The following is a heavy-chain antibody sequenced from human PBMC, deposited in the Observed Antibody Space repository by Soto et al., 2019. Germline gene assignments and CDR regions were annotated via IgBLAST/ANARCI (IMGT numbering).Heavy chain of an antibody. CDR1: GVSFNNNG. V-gene: IGHV1-69*01. J-gene: IGHJ6*02. CDR2: VSPPFRTS. D-gene: IGHD3-10*01. CDR3: ARVLYYGSGSYSPYGMDV. Sequence: QVQLVQSGAEVEKPGSSVKVSCKTSGVSFNNNGIGWVRQAPGHGLERMGGVSPPFRTSNYARKFQGRISITADASTGTVNMELSSLTSEDTAQYYCARVLYYGSGSYSPYGMDVWGQGTTVTVSS.